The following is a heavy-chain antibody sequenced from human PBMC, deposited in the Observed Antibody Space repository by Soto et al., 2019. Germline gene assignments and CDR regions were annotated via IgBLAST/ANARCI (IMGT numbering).Heavy chain of an antibody. CDR1: GYTFTSYD. Sequence: ATVKVSCKASGYTFTSYDINWVRQATGQGLEWMGWMNPNSGNTGYAQKFQGRVTMTRNTSISTAYMELSSLRSEDTAVYYCARWQVDKAMDRGMDVWGQGTTVTVSS. J-gene: IGHJ6*02. D-gene: IGHD5-18*01. V-gene: IGHV1-8*01. CDR3: ARWQVDKAMDRGMDV. CDR2: MNPNSGNT.